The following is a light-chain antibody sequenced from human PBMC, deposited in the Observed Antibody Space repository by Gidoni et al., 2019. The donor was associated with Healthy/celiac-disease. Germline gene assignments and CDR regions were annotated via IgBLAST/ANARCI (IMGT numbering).Light chain of an antibody. CDR2: DAS. Sequence: EIVLTQSPAPLSLSPAERATLSCRASQSVSSYLAWYQQKPGQAPRFLIYDASNRATGIPARFSGSGSGTDFTLTISSLEPEDFAVYYCQQRSNWPPLTFGGGTKVEIK. CDR3: QQRSNWPPLT. CDR1: QSVSSY. J-gene: IGKJ4*01. V-gene: IGKV3-11*01.